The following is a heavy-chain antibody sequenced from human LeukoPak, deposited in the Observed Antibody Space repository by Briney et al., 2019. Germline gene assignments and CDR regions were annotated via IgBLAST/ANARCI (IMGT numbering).Heavy chain of an antibody. D-gene: IGHD5-18*01. J-gene: IGHJ4*02. Sequence: GGSLRLSCAASGFTFSSNYMSWVRQAPGKGLEWVGFIRSKTYDETTEYAASVKGRFTISRDDSKSTAYLQMNSLKTEDTAVYYCAGTPRGYSYGFPDYWGQGTLVTVSS. CDR2: IRSKTYDETT. V-gene: IGHV3-49*04. CDR3: AGTPRGYSYGFPDY. CDR1: GFTFSSNY.